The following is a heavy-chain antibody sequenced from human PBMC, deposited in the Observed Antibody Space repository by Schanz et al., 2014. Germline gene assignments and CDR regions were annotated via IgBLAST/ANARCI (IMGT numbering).Heavy chain of an antibody. CDR1: EFTFSSYW. CDR2: INSDGNST. CDR3: ARGLSGSYHTPVAY. D-gene: IGHD1-26*01. J-gene: IGHJ4*02. V-gene: IGHV3-74*01. Sequence: EVQLVESGGGLVQPGGSLRLSCAASEFTFSSYWMHWVRQAPGKGLVWVSRINSDGNSTNYADSVKGRFTISRDNAKNTLYLQMNSLRAEDTAVYYCARGLSGSYHTPVAYWGQGTLVTVSS.